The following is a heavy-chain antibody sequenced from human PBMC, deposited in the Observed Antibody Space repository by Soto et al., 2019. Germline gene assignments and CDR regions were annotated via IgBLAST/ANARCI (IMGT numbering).Heavy chain of an antibody. Sequence: PGGSLRLSCAASGFTFSDYYMSWIRQAPGKGLEWVSYISSSSSYTNYADSVKGRFTISRDNAKTSLYLQMNSLRAEDTAVYYCARSALGYFDYWGRGTLVTVAS. J-gene: IGHJ4*01. CDR2: ISSSSSYT. CDR3: ARSALGYFDY. V-gene: IGHV3-11*06. D-gene: IGHD3-16*01. CDR1: GFTFSDYY.